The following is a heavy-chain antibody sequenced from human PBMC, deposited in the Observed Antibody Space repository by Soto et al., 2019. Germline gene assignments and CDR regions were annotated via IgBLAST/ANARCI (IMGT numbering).Heavy chain of an antibody. Sequence: QVQLQESGPGLVKPSQTLSLTCTVSGGSISSGDYYWSWIRQPPGKGLEWIGYIYYSGSTYYNPSLKSRVTRSVDTPKNQYALKLSSVTAADTAMYYCAREDPNYYDNSGYFDYWGQGTLVTVS. CDR1: GGSISSGDYY. D-gene: IGHD3-22*01. J-gene: IGHJ4*02. V-gene: IGHV4-30-4*01. CDR2: IYYSGST. CDR3: AREDPNYYDNSGYFDY.